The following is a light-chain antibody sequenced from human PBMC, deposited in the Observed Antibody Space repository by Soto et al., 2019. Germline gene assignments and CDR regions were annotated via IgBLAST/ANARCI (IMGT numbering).Light chain of an antibody. V-gene: IGLV6-57*04. J-gene: IGLJ2*01. CDR1: SGSIASKY. CDR3: QSYDRSIVV. CDR2: EDN. Sequence: FMLTQPHSVSESPGKTVTISCTRSSGSIASKYVQWYQQRPGSAPTTVIYEDNQRPSGVPDRFSGSIDSSSNSASLTISGLKTEDEADYYCQSYDRSIVVFGGGTKLTVL.